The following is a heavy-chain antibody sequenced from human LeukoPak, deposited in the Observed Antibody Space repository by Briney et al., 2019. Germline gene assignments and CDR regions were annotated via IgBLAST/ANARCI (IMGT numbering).Heavy chain of an antibody. Sequence: GGSLRLSCAASGFTFSDYYMNWIRQAPGKGLELISYISGSGSTIYYADSVKGRFTTSRDNAKNSLYLQMNSLRAEDTAVYYCARGVALPMDVWGKGTTVTISS. J-gene: IGHJ6*03. CDR2: ISGSGSTI. V-gene: IGHV3-11*01. CDR1: GFTFSDYY. CDR3: ARGVALPMDV.